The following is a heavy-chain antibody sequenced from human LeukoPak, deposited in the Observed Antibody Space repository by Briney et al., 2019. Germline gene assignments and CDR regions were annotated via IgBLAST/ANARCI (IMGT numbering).Heavy chain of an antibody. J-gene: IGHJ4*02. V-gene: IGHV4-59*01. CDR2: IYYSGST. Sequence: PSETLSLTCTVSGGSISSYYWSWIRQPPGKGLEWIGYIYYSGSTNYNPSLKSRVTISVDTSKNQFSLKLSSVTAADTAVYYCGRVGYYGSYHMGELDYRGQGTLVTVSS. CDR3: GRVGYYGSYHMGELDY. D-gene: IGHD3-16*01. CDR1: GGSISSYY.